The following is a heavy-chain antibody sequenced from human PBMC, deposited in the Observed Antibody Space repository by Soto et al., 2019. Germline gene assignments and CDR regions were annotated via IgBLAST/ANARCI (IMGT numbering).Heavy chain of an antibody. CDR3: ARRVGSSWRYFDT. V-gene: IGHV5-51*01. D-gene: IGHD3-9*01. CDR2: IFPSGSDT. J-gene: IGHJ1*01. CDR1: RYNFNSYW. Sequence: PGESLKISCRGPRYNFNSYWTAWVRQVPGKGLEWMGIIFPSGSDTRYSPSFRGQVTISVDRSISTAYLQWNSLKASDSANYYCARRVGSSWRYFDTGGQGTLVTVS.